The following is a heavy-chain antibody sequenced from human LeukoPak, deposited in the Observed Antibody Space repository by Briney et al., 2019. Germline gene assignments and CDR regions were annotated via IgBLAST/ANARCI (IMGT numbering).Heavy chain of an antibody. D-gene: IGHD6-19*01. Sequence: GGSLRLSCAASGFLFSAFGIHWVRQAPGRGLEWVAVIWHDGSNQYYADSVKGRFTISRDNSKNTLYLQMNSLRAEDTAVYYCAKFEDSSGWNDYWGQGTLVTVSS. V-gene: IGHV3-30*02. J-gene: IGHJ4*02. CDR1: GFLFSAFG. CDR3: AKFEDSSGWNDY. CDR2: IWHDGSNQ.